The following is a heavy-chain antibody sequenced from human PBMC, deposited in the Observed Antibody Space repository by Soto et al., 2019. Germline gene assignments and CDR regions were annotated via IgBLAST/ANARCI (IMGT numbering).Heavy chain of an antibody. CDR3: ARQADYNILTGYFYYFDS. CDR1: RYRCSDYW. D-gene: IGHD3-9*01. CDR2: IYPGDSDA. V-gene: IGHV5-51*01. Sequence: GEPLRISGNFSRYRCSDYWMGWVRQMPGKGLEWMGIIYPGDSDARYSPSFQGQVTISVDTSINTAFLRWNSLTASDTAMYYCARQADYNILTGYFYYFDSWGQGSLVTVSS. J-gene: IGHJ4*02.